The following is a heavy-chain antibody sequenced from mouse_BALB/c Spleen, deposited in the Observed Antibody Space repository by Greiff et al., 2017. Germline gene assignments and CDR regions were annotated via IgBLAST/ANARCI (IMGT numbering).Heavy chain of an antibody. Sequence: VQLKESGPELVKPGASVKISCKASGYSFTGYYMHWVKQSHVKSLEWIGRINPYNGATSYNQNFKDKASLTVDKSSSTAYMELHSLTSEDSAVYYCARSRDGYYPFAYWGQGTLVTVSA. CDR3: ARSRDGYYPFAY. CDR1: GYSFTGYY. D-gene: IGHD2-3*01. J-gene: IGHJ3*01. V-gene: IGHV1-31*01. CDR2: INPYNGAT.